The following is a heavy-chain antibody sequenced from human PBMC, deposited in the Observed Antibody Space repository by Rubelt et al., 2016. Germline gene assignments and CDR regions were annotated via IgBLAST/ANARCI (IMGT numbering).Heavy chain of an antibody. Sequence: EVQLVESGGGVVQPGRSLRLSCAASGFTFNSYSMNWVRQAPGKGLEWVSSIGSSTSYIYHADSVKGRFTISRDNAKNSLYLQMNSLRAEDTAVYCCARGSSSWQTNYYYYGMDVSGQGTTVTVSS. V-gene: IGHV3-21*01. D-gene: IGHD6-13*01. CDR1: GFTFNSYS. J-gene: IGHJ6*02. CDR2: IGSSTSYI. CDR3: ARGSSSWQTNYYYYGMDV.